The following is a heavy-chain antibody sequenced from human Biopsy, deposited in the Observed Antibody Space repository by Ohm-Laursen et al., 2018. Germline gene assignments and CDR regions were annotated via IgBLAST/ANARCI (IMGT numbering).Heavy chain of an antibody. CDR2: ISHGGNDE. J-gene: IGHJ4*02. V-gene: IGHV3-30*03. CDR1: GFSFSNYG. Sequence: SLRLSCAASGFSFSNYGMHWVRQAPGKGLEWVALISHGGNDEYYADSVEGRFTISRDNSKNTVSLQMNSLRAEDTAVYYCARRGSGGRSFDHWGQGTLVTVSS. CDR3: ARRGSGGRSFDH. D-gene: IGHD2-15*01.